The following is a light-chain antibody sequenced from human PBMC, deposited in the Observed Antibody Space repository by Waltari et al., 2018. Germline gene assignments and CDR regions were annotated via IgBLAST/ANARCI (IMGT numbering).Light chain of an antibody. J-gene: IGKJ4*01. CDR1: QSVSSD. CDR3: QQRSNWPLT. V-gene: IGKV3-11*01. CDR2: DAS. Sequence: EIVLTQSPATLSLSPGERATLSCRARQSVSSDLPWYQQKLGQAPRLLIYDASNRATGIPARFSGRGSGTDFTLTISSLEPEDFAVYYCQQRSNWPLTFGGGTKVEIK.